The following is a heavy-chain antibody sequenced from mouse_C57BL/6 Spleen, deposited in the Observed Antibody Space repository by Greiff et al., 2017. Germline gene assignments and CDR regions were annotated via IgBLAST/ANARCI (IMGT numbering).Heavy chain of an antibody. Sequence: VMLVESGAELAKPGASVKLSCKASGYTFTSYWMHWVKQRPGQGLEWIGYINPSSGYTKYNQKFKDKATLTADKSSSTAYMQLSSLTYEDSAVYYCARDDYDGYYAMDYWGQGTSVTVSS. D-gene: IGHD2-4*01. CDR2: INPSSGYT. J-gene: IGHJ4*01. CDR1: GYTFTSYW. CDR3: ARDDYDGYYAMDY. V-gene: IGHV1-7*01.